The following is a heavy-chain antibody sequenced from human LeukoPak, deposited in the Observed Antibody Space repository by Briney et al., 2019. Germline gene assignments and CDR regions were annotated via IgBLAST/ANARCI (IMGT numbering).Heavy chain of an antibody. J-gene: IGHJ6*02. CDR3: AKGFLESGYGMDV. CDR1: GFTFDDYA. Sequence: GGSLRLSCAASGFTFDDYAIHWVRQAPGKGLEWVSGISWNSGSIGYADSVKGRFTISRDNAKNSLYLQMNSLRAEDTALYYCAKGFLESGYGMDVWGQGTTVTVSS. CDR2: ISWNSGSI. V-gene: IGHV3-9*01. D-gene: IGHD3-3*01.